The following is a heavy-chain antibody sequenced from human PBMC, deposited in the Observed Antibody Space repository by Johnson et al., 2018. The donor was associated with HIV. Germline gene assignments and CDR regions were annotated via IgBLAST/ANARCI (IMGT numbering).Heavy chain of an antibody. CDR1: GFTFSSYG. Sequence: VQLLESGGGVVQPGRSMRLSCAASGFTFSSYGVHWVRQAPGKGLEWVAVMYYDGSNKYYADSVKGRFTISRDNSRNTLYLQMNSLGAEDTAVYYCAKCIWGSSLIDVFDIWGQGTLVTVSS. V-gene: IGHV3-33*06. CDR2: MYYDGSNK. J-gene: IGHJ3*02. CDR3: AKCIWGSSLIDVFDI. D-gene: IGHD6-13*01.